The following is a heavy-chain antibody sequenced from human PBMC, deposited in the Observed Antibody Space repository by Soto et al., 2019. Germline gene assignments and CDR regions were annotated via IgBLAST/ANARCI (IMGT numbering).Heavy chain of an antibody. CDR3: ARGVSEWLFGETYGLDV. Sequence: SETLSLTCAVYGGSFSGYYWSWVRQPPGKGLEWIGEINHSGSTNYNPSLKSRVTISVDTSKNQFSLKLSSVTAADTAVYYCARGVSEWLFGETYGLDVWGQRTTVTVSS. CDR1: GGSFSGYY. CDR2: INHSGST. J-gene: IGHJ6*02. V-gene: IGHV4-34*01. D-gene: IGHD3-3*01.